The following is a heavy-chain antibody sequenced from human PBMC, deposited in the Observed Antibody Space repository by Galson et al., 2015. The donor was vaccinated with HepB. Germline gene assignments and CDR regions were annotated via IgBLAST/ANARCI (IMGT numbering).Heavy chain of an antibody. Sequence: SLRLSCAASGFTFSSYGMHWVRQAPGKGLEWVAVISYDGSNKYYADSVKGRFTISRDNSKNTLYLQMNSLRAEDTAVYYCAKPRIAAAGSWFDPWGQGTLVTVSS. V-gene: IGHV3-30*18. J-gene: IGHJ5*02. D-gene: IGHD6-13*01. CDR1: GFTFSSYG. CDR3: AKPRIAAAGSWFDP. CDR2: ISYDGSNK.